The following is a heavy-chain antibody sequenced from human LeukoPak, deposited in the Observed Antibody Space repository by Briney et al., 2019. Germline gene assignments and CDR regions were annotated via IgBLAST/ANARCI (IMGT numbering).Heavy chain of an antibody. D-gene: IGHD5-12*01. J-gene: IGHJ5*02. Sequence: SVKVSCKASGGTFSSYAISWVRQAPGQGLEWMGGIIPIFGTANYAQKFQGRVTITADESTSTAYMELSSLRSEDTAVCYCARLNLGNSGFLLPWGQGTLVTVSS. CDR2: IIPIFGTA. CDR1: GGTFSSYA. CDR3: ARLNLGNSGFLLP. V-gene: IGHV1-69*01.